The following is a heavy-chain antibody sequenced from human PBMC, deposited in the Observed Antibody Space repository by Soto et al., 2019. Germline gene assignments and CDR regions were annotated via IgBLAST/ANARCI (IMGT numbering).Heavy chain of an antibody. V-gene: IGHV3-21*01. CDR1: GFTFSSYA. D-gene: IGHD3-10*01. J-gene: IGHJ4*02. CDR2: ISSSGDYI. Sequence: SGGSLRLSCASSGFTFSSYAIHLVRQAPGKGLELVSSISSSGDYIYYADSVKGRFTISRDSAKSTLYLQMNSLRAEDTAVYYCARDPYGSGSLDIPFYWGQGTLVTVSS. CDR3: ARDPYGSGSLDIPFY.